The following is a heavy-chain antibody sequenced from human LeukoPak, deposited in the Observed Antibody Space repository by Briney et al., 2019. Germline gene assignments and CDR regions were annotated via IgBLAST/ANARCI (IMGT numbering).Heavy chain of an antibody. CDR2: ISAYNGNT. CDR3: ARARSYGYSDWFDP. J-gene: IGHJ5*02. Sequence: ASVKVSCKASGYTFTSYGISWVRQAPGQGLEWMGWISAYNGNTNYAQKFQGRVTITADESTSTAYMELSSLRSEDTAVYYCARARSYGYSDWFDPWGQGTLVTVSS. V-gene: IGHV1-18*01. CDR1: GYTFTSYG. D-gene: IGHD5-18*01.